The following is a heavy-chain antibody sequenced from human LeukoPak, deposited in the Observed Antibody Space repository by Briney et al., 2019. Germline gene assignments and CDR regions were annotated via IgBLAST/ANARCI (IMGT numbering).Heavy chain of an antibody. CDR1: GFSFSNYW. J-gene: IGHJ4*02. CDR3: ARGRLGELSPFDS. Sequence: GGSLRLSCAASGFSFSNYWVHWVRQDPGKGLVWVSRINSDGSSTSYADSVKGRFTISRDNAKNTLYLQMNSLRAEDTAVYYCARGRLGELSPFDSWGQGTLVTVSS. V-gene: IGHV3-74*01. CDR2: INSDGSST. D-gene: IGHD3-16*02.